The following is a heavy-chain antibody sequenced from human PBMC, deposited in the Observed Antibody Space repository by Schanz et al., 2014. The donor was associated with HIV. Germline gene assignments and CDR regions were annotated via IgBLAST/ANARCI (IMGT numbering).Heavy chain of an antibody. CDR1: GYSFTSYD. CDR3: SRMSPSSASYGDAFDV. D-gene: IGHD6-19*01. Sequence: QVQLVQSGAEVQKPGASVMLSCKASGYSFTSYDINWVRQATGQGLEWMGWMNPNSEYTGYARKFQGRVSMTRHTPTSTAYMELSSLRNEDTAVYYCSRMSPSSASYGDAFDVWGQGTLITVSS. J-gene: IGHJ3*01. CDR2: MNPNSEYT. V-gene: IGHV1-8*01.